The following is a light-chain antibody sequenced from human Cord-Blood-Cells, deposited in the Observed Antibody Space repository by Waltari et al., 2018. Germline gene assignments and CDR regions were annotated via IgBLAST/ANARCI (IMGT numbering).Light chain of an antibody. CDR3: QQRSNWPSVT. Sequence: IVLTQSPATLSLSPGERATLSCRASQSVSSYLAWYQQKPGQAPRLLIYDASNRATGIPARFSGSGSGTDFTLTISSLEPEDFAVYYCQQRSNWPSVTFGPGTKVDIK. CDR2: DAS. V-gene: IGKV3-11*01. CDR1: QSVSSY. J-gene: IGKJ3*01.